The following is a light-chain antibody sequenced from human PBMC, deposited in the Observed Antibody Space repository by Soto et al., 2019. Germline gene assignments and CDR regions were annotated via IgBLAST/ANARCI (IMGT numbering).Light chain of an antibody. CDR2: EVN. Sequence: QSALTQPPSLSGSPGQSVTITCTGTSSDVGTYNRVSWYQQPPGTAPKLIIYEVNNRPSGVPDRFSGSKSGNTASLTISGLQAEDEADYHCSLYTTSSSRVVFGGGTKLTVL. CDR3: SLYTTSSSRVV. CDR1: SSDVGTYNR. V-gene: IGLV2-18*01. J-gene: IGLJ2*01.